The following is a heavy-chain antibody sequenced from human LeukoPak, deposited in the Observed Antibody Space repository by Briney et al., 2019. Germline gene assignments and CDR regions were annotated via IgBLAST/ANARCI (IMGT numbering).Heavy chain of an antibody. Sequence: ASVKVSCKASGYTFTSYGISWVRQAPGQGLEWMGRISAYNGNTNYAQKLQGRVTMTTDTSTSTAYMELRSLRSDDTAVYYCARDGPLGVGATTYYYYGMDVWGQGTTVTVSS. CDR3: ARDGPLGVGATTYYYYGMDV. D-gene: IGHD1-26*01. V-gene: IGHV1-18*01. CDR2: ISAYNGNT. CDR1: GYTFTSYG. J-gene: IGHJ6*02.